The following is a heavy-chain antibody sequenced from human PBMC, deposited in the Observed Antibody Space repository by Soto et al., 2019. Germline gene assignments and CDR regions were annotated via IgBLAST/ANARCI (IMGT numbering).Heavy chain of an antibody. CDR2: ISAYNGNT. CDR1: GYSFTSYG. D-gene: IGHD6-13*01. CDR3: ASGSIKQDYYYYGMDV. J-gene: IGHJ6*02. V-gene: IGHV1-18*01. Sequence: GASVTVSCQASGYSFTSYGISWVRQAPGQGLEWMGWISAYNGNTNYAQKLQGRVTMTTDTSTSTAYMELRSLRSDDTAVYYCASGSIKQDYYYYGMDVWGQGTTVTVSS.